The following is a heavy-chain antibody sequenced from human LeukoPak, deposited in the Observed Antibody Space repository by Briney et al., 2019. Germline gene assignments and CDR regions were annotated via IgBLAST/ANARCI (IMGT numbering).Heavy chain of an antibody. J-gene: IGHJ4*02. Sequence: NPSETLSLTCTVSGGPISSYYWSWIRQPAGKGLEWIGRIYTSGSTDYNPSLKSRVTMSVDTSKNQFSLKLSSVTAADTAVYYCARDVDPIVGATMGYFDYWGQGTLVTVSS. V-gene: IGHV4-4*07. D-gene: IGHD1-26*01. CDR3: ARDVDPIVGATMGYFDY. CDR2: IYTSGST. CDR1: GGPISSYY.